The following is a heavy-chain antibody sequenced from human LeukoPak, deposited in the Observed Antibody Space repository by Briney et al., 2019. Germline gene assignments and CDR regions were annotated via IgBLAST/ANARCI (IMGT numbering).Heavy chain of an antibody. D-gene: IGHD5-24*01. CDR3: ARDNSVRDEAWWFSP. Sequence: GASVKVSCKASGYTFTGYYLHWVRQAPGQGLEWMGCVNPNSGDTNYAQKFQGSVTMTRDTSISTVYMELSRLRSDDTAVYCCARDNSVRDEAWWFSPWGQGTLVTVSS. CDR1: GYTFTGYY. J-gene: IGHJ5*02. CDR2: VNPNSGDT. V-gene: IGHV1-2*02.